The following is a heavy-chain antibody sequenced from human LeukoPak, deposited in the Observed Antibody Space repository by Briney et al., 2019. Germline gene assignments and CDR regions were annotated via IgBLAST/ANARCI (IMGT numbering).Heavy chain of an antibody. J-gene: IGHJ6*02. CDR3: VSEIWRRHGMDV. Sequence: GGSLRLSCAASGFNFRSYSMRWVRQAPGKGREWVSTISTVGHNIYYADSMKGRFTIYRDNENNSLFVEMNSLRAADTAVDYCVSEIWRRHGMDVWGQGTTVTVSS. CDR2: ISTVGHNI. V-gene: IGHV3-21*01. D-gene: IGHD3-16*01. CDR1: GFNFRSYS.